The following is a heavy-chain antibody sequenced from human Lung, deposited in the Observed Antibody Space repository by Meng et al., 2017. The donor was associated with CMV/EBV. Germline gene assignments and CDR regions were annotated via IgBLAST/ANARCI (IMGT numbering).Heavy chain of an antibody. Sequence: SVXVSWKASGGTFSSYAISWVRQAPGQGLEWMGGIIPILGIANYAQKFQGRVTITADKSTSTAYMELSSLRSEDTAVYYCASEYQLLLDYWVQGTVVTVSS. V-gene: IGHV1-69*10. D-gene: IGHD2-2*01. J-gene: IGHJ4*02. CDR3: ASEYQLLLDY. CDR2: IIPILGIA. CDR1: GGTFSSYA.